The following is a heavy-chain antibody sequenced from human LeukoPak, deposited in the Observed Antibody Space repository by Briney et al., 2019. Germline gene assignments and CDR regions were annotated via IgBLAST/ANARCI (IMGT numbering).Heavy chain of an antibody. CDR2: ISAGGGST. Sequence: GGSLRLSCAASGFTFSSYAMSWVRQAPGKGLEWVSVISAGGGSTYYADSVKDRFTISRDNSKNTLYLQMNSLRAEDTAVYYCAKPAYTVTWLSGHSDYWGQGTLVTVSS. J-gene: IGHJ4*02. CDR1: GFTFSSYA. CDR3: AKPAYTVTWLSGHSDY. D-gene: IGHD3-9*01. V-gene: IGHV3-23*01.